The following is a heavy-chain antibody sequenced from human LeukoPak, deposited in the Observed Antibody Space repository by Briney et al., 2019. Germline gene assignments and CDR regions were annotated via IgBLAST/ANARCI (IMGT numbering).Heavy chain of an antibody. J-gene: IGHJ4*02. Sequence: SVKVSCKASGGTFSSYAISWLRQAPGQGLEWMGRIIPIFGTANYAQKFQGRVTITTDESTSTAYMELSSLRSEDTAVYYCARDGYSGYDLYYWGQGTLVTVSS. V-gene: IGHV1-69*05. D-gene: IGHD5-12*01. CDR3: ARDGYSGYDLYY. CDR2: IIPIFGTA. CDR1: GGTFSSYA.